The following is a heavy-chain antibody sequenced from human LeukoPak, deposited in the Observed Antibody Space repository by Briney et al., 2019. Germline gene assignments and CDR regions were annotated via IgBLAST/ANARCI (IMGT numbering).Heavy chain of an antibody. D-gene: IGHD4-17*01. J-gene: IGHJ4*02. CDR1: GFTFTSSA. Sequence: SVKVSCKASGFTFTSSAVQWVRQARGQRLEWIGWIVVGSGNTNYAQKFQERVTITRDMSTSTAYMELSSLRSEDTAVYYCATDLGTLYGDNFRYFDYWGQGTLVTVSS. V-gene: IGHV1-58*01. CDR2: IVVGSGNT. CDR3: ATDLGTLYGDNFRYFDY.